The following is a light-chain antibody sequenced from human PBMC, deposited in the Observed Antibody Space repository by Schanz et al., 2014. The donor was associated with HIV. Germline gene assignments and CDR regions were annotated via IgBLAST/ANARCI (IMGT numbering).Light chain of an antibody. J-gene: IGKJ1*01. CDR3: QHYSSSLWT. CDR2: HAS. V-gene: IGKV3-15*01. Sequence: EIVMTQSPATLSVSPGERATLSCRARQSVSTNLAWYQKKPGQAPRLLIYHASKRVTGIPTRFSGGGSGTEFTLTISSLRPEDFAVYYCQHYSSSLWTFGQGTKVEIK. CDR1: QSVSTN.